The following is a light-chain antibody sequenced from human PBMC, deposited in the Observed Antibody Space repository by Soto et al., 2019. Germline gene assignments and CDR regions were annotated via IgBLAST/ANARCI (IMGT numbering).Light chain of an antibody. CDR3: QNYNNAPRT. CDR1: QGISDY. Sequence: DIQMTQSPSSLSASVGDTVTITCRASQGISDYLAWYQQKPGQAPNLLIYTTSSLQSGVPSRFSGSGSGTDFTLTISSLRPEDFATYYCQNYNNAPRTFGQGTKVEIK. V-gene: IGKV1-27*01. CDR2: TTS. J-gene: IGKJ1*01.